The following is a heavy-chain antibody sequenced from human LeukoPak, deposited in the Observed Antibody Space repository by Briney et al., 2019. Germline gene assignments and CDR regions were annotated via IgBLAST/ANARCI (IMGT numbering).Heavy chain of an antibody. V-gene: IGHV3-33*01. CDR2: IWHDGGHK. D-gene: IGHD3-16*01. J-gene: IGHJ3*01. CDR1: GFTFSTYG. Sequence: GGSLRLSCAASGFTFSTYGMHWVRQAPGKGLEWVTVIWHDGGHKDYADSVKGRFTISRDNSKNTLYLQMNDLRAEDTAMYYCVRGWGSNVYASAFDVWGQGTMVTVSS. CDR3: VRGWGSNVYASAFDV.